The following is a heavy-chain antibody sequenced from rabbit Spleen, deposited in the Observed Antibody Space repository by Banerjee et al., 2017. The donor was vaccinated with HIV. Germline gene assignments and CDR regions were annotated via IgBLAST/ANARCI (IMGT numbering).Heavy chain of an antibody. J-gene: IGHJ4*01. D-gene: IGHD1-1*01. CDR1: GFDFSSYY. Sequence: QLKESGGGLVQPGGSLKLSCKASGFDFSSYYMSWVRQAPGKGLEWIGYIDPVFGSTYYASWVNGRFTVSSHNAQNTLYLHLNSLTAADTATYFCARVSSSASGYFTLWGPGTLVTVS. CDR3: ARVSSSASGYFTL. V-gene: IGHV1S7*01. CDR2: IDPVFGST.